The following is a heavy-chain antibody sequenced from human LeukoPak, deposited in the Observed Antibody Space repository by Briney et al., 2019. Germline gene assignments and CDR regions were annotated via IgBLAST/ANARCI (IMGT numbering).Heavy chain of an antibody. CDR1: GGSFSGYY. CDR2: INHSGST. D-gene: IGHD3-10*01. V-gene: IGHV4-34*01. J-gene: IGHJ5*02. CDR3: ARERILWFGELSPRKNWFDP. Sequence: SETLSLTCAVYGGSFSGYYWSWIRQPPGKGLEWIGEINHSGSTNYNPSLKSRVTISVDTSKNQFSLKLSSVTAADTAVYYCARERILWFGELSPRKNWFDPWGQGTLVTVSS.